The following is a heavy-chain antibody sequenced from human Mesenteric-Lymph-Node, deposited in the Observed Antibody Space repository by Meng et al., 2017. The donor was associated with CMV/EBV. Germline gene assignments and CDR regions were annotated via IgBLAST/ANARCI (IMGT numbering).Heavy chain of an antibody. D-gene: IGHD2-2*01. CDR1: GFTFRTYD. CDR2: ISSGGDT. Sequence: GGSLRLSCTGSGFTFRTYDMHWVRQATGKGLEWVSGISSGGDTYYSGSVKGRFTISRESAGSSLYLQMNNLNAGDTAVYYCEVVPAAMGPDYYYGMDVWGQGTTVTVSS. J-gene: IGHJ6*02. V-gene: IGHV3-13*01. CDR3: EVVPAAMGPDYYYGMDV.